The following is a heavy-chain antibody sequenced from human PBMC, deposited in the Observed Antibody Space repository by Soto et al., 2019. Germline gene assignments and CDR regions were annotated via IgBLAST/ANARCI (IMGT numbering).Heavy chain of an antibody. V-gene: IGHV3-7*01. J-gene: IGHJ6*03. CDR3: ARRSIGPYYSAYYMDV. CDR1: GFTFSGYW. D-gene: IGHD3-10*01. CDR2: IKLDGSEK. Sequence: PGGSLRLSCAASGFTFSGYWMSWVRQAPGKGLEWVATIKLDGSEKYYVDSVRGRFTISRDDAKSSLYLQMNSLRAEDTAVYYCARRSIGPYYSAYYMDVWGKGTTVTVSS.